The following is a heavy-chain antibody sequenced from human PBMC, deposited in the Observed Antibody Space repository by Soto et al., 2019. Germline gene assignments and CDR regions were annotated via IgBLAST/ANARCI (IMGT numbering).Heavy chain of an antibody. CDR3: AKELSDYGVFDY. Sequence: PGGSLRLSCAASGFTFSSCVMSWVRQAPGKGLEWVASISGGSVTIYYADSVKGRFTISRDNSKNTLYLEMNSLRAEDTAVYYCAKELSDYGVFDYWGQGTMGTVSS. CDR1: GFTFSSCV. J-gene: IGHJ4*02. CDR2: ISGGSVTI. V-gene: IGHV3-23*01. D-gene: IGHD4-17*01.